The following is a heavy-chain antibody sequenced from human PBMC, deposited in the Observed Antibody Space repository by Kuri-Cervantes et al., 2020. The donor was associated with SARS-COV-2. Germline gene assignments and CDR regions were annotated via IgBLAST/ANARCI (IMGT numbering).Heavy chain of an antibody. Sequence: GEFLKISCAASGFTFSSYSMNWVRQAPGKGLEWVSSISSSSSYIYYADSVKGRFTISRDNAKNSLYLQMNSLRAEDTAVYYCAKPSGSRAYWYFDLWGRGTLVTVSS. J-gene: IGHJ2*01. CDR3: AKPSGSRAYWYFDL. D-gene: IGHD1-26*01. CDR2: ISSSSSYI. CDR1: GFTFSSYS. V-gene: IGHV3-21*04.